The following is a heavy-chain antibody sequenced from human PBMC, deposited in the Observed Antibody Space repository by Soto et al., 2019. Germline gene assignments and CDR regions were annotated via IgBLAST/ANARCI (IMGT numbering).Heavy chain of an antibody. Sequence: EVQLVESGGGLVQPGGSLRLSCAASGFAFGSYWMHWVRQAPGKGLVWVARINSDGSDTSYANSVKGRFTISRDNGKNPVSLQMNSLRDEDTAVYFCARDAVAATWYFDIWGRGTLVAVSS. D-gene: IGHD6-19*01. CDR3: ARDAVAATWYFDI. CDR2: INSDGSDT. CDR1: GFAFGSYW. J-gene: IGHJ2*01. V-gene: IGHV3-74*01.